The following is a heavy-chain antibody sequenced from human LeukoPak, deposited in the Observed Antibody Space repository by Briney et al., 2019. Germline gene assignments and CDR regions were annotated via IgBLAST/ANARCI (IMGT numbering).Heavy chain of an antibody. CDR1: GGSISSYY. J-gene: IGHJ4*02. CDR2: IYYSGST. V-gene: IGHV4-59*01. D-gene: IGHD5-18*01. Sequence: PSETLSLTCTVSGGSISSYYWSWIRQPPGKGLEWIGYIYYSGSTNYNPSLKSRVTISVDTSKNQFSLKLSSVTAADTAVYYCAREKDTAIEAFDYWGQGTLVTVSS. CDR3: AREKDTAIEAFDY.